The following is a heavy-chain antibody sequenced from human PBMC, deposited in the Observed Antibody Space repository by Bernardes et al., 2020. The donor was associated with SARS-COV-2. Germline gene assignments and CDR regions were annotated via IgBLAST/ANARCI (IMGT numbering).Heavy chain of an antibody. Sequence: SETLSLTCTVSGGSISTYYWSWIRQIPGKGLEWIGYVFNNGFTNHNPSLKSRVTISVDTSKNQFSLRLTSVTAADTAMYYCARDPIATGGTGFDYWGQGIMVTVSS. V-gene: IGHV4-59*01. J-gene: IGHJ4*02. CDR1: GGSISTYY. CDR2: VFNNGFT. D-gene: IGHD6-13*01. CDR3: ARDPIATGGTGFDY.